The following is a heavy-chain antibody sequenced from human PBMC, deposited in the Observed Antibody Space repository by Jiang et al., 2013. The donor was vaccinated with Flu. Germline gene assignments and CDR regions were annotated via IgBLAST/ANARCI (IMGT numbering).Heavy chain of an antibody. V-gene: IGHV1-8*01. Sequence: AEVKKPGASVKVSCKASGYTFTSYDINWVRQATGQGLEWMGWMNPNSGNTGYAQKFQGRVTMTRNTSISTAYMELSSLRSEDTAVYYCARTREDYDFWSGTQYYFDYWGQGTLVTVSS. D-gene: IGHD3-3*01. CDR2: MNPNSGNT. CDR1: GYTFTSYD. J-gene: IGHJ4*02. CDR3: ARTREDYDFWSGTQYYFDY.